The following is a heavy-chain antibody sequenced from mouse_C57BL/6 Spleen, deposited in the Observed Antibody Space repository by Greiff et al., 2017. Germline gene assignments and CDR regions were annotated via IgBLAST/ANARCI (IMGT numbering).Heavy chain of an antibody. D-gene: IGHD2-3*01. J-gene: IGHJ4*01. CDR3: TTPRWFDAMDY. Sequence: EVQLQQSGAELVRPGASVKLSCTASGFNIKDDYMHWVKQRPEQGLEWIGWIDPENGDTEYASKFQGKATITVDTSSNTAYLQLSSLTSEDTAVYYCTTPRWFDAMDYWGQGTSVTVSS. CDR1: GFNIKDDY. V-gene: IGHV14-4*01. CDR2: IDPENGDT.